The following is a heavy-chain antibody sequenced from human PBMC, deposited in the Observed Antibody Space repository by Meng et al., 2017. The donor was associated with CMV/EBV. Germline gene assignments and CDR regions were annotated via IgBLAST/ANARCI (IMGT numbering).Heavy chain of an antibody. J-gene: IGHJ4*02. CDR1: GLTFSSYS. V-gene: IGHV3-21*01. CDR3: ARDSYYYDSSGYWPSYYFDY. CDR2: ISSSSSYI. Sequence: EVQLVESGGXLVKPGGSXRLSCAASGLTFSSYSMNWVRQAPGKGLEWVSSISSSSSYIYYADSVKGRFTISRDNAKNSLYLQMNSLRAEDTAVYYCARDSYYYDSSGYWPSYYFDYWGQGTLVTVSS. D-gene: IGHD3-22*01.